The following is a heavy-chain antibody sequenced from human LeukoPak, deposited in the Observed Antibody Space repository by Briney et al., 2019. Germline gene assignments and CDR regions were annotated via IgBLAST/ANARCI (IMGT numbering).Heavy chain of an antibody. J-gene: IGHJ4*02. Sequence: PSETLSLTCTVSGGSISSSSYYWGWIRQPPGKGLEWIGSIYYSGSTYYNPSLKSRVTISVDTSKNQFSLKLSSVTAADPAVYYCARRGGYGDYVRPFDYWGQGTLVTVSS. CDR1: GGSISSSSYY. CDR2: IYYSGST. V-gene: IGHV4-39*01. CDR3: ARRGGYGDYVRPFDY. D-gene: IGHD4-17*01.